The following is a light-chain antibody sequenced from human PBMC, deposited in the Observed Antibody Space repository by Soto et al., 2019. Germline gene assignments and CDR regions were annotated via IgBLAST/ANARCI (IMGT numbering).Light chain of an antibody. Sequence: EIVLTQSPATLSVSPGERATLSCRASQTVSNYLDWYQQKPGQAPRLLIFDASNMPGGIPSRFSGSGSGTDFTLTISSLEPEDFAVYYCQQRSDRPLTFGGGTKVEI. V-gene: IGKV3-11*01. CDR2: DAS. CDR3: QQRSDRPLT. CDR1: QTVSNY. J-gene: IGKJ4*02.